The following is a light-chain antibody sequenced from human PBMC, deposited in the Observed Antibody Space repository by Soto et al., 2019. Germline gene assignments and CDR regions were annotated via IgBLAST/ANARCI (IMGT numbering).Light chain of an antibody. Sequence: QSAPTQPPSASGTPGQRVIITCSGGSSNVERNYVYWYQHLPGTAPKLLIYRDDQRPSGVPDRFSGSKSGTSASLAISGLRSEDEAAYYCAVWDDRLSGLFGGGTQLTVL. V-gene: IGLV1-47*01. J-gene: IGLJ3*02. CDR2: RDD. CDR3: AVWDDRLSGL. CDR1: SSNVERNY.